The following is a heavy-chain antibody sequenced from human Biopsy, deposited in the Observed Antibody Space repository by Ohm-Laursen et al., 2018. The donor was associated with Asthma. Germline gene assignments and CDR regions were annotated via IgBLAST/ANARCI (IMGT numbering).Heavy chain of an antibody. CDR3: ARGQKSAGDRWFDT. CDR2: INPNSGAT. D-gene: IGHD6-13*01. CDR1: GYPFIGYP. Sequence: GASVKVSCKASGYPFIGYPIHWMRQAPGQGLEWMGRINPNSGATNYAQKFQGRVTMTRDTSISTAYMEVSRLRSDDTAVYYCARGQKSAGDRWFDTWGQGTLVTVSS. J-gene: IGHJ5*02. V-gene: IGHV1-2*06.